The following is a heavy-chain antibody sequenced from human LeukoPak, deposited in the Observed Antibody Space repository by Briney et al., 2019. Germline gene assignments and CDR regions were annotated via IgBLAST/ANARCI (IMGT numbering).Heavy chain of an antibody. CDR2: INPNSGGT. D-gene: IGHD2-21*01. J-gene: IGHJ5*02. CDR1: GYSFTDYY. V-gene: IGHV1-2*02. CDR3: ERADRLHGGPYLIGP. Sequence: ASVKVSCKTSGYSFTDYYMHWVRQAPGQGLEWMGWINPNSGGTSSAQKFQGRVTMTRDTSITTVYMEMSWLTSDDTAIYYCERADRLHGGPYLIGPWGQGTLVTVSS.